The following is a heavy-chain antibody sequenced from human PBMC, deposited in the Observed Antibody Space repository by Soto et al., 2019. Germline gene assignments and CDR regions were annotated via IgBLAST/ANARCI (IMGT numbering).Heavy chain of an antibody. CDR2: IIPIFGTA. CDR1: GGTFSSYA. V-gene: IGHV1-69*12. CDR3: AGAEGGGKAAAGTWGFDY. J-gene: IGHJ4*02. Sequence: QVQLVQSGAEVKKPGSSVKVSCKASGGTFSSYAISWVRQAPGQGLEWMGGIIPIFGTANYAQKFQGRVTITADEPTSTAYMELSSLRSEDTAVYYCAGAEGGGKAAAGTWGFDYWGQGTLVTVSS. D-gene: IGHD6-13*01.